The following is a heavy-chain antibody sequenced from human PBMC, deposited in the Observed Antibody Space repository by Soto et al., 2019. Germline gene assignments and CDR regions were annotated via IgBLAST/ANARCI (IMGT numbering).Heavy chain of an antibody. CDR3: VKGNWAYSYNNWFDP. D-gene: IGHD5-18*01. J-gene: IGHJ5*02. Sequence: GGSLRLSCSASGFTFRSYAIHWVRQSPGKGLEYVSALSGDGRSTYYADSVKGRFTVFRDNSKNTLFLQMSSLRVEDTAVYYCVKGNWAYSYNNWFDPWGQGTLVTVSS. CDR2: LSGDGRST. V-gene: IGHV3-64D*06. CDR1: GFTFRSYA.